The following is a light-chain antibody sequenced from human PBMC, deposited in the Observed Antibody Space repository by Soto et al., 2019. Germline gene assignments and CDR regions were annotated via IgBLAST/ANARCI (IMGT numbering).Light chain of an antibody. Sequence: QSALTQPPSASGSPGQAVTISCTGTSSDIGGHNFVSWYRQHPGKAPKLLIFEVNKRPSGVPDRFSASKSGITASLTVSGLQAEDEAAYFCSSYTGTDNSVIFGGGTQLTVL. CDR3: SSYTGTDNSVI. CDR1: SSDIGGHNF. J-gene: IGLJ7*01. V-gene: IGLV2-8*01. CDR2: EVN.